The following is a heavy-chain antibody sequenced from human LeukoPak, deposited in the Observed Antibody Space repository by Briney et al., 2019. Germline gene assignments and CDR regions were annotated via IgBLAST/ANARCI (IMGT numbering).Heavy chain of an antibody. D-gene: IGHD6-19*01. CDR3: ARSQGEQWLVAFDY. J-gene: IGHJ4*02. CDR1: GFTFSSYA. V-gene: IGHV3-30-3*01. Sequence: GGSLRLSCAASGFTFSSYAMHWVRQAPGKGLEWVAVISYDGSNKYYADSVKGRFTISRDNAKNSLYLQMNSLRAEDTAVYYCARSQGEQWLVAFDYWGQGTLVTVSS. CDR2: ISYDGSNK.